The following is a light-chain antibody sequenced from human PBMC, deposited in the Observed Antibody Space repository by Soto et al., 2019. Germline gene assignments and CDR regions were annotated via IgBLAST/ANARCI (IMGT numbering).Light chain of an antibody. V-gene: IGKV3-20*01. CDR2: GAS. Sequence: ESVVTDAPRTPTMSHGERATLSCRASQSVPSSHLAWDQLKLGQATRLLIYGASSRATGIPDRFSGSGSGTDFTLTINRLAPEYFALYCCQQYEAAVTFGQGTKVDIK. CDR3: QQYEAAVT. J-gene: IGKJ1*01. CDR1: QSVPSSH.